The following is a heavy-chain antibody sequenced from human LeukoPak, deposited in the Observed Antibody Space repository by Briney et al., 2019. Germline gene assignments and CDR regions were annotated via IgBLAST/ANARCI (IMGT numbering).Heavy chain of an antibody. D-gene: IGHD3-10*01. V-gene: IGHV3-73*01. CDR3: ASLYGSGKRWVDP. Sequence: GGSLRLSCTASGFTFSGSAMHWVRQASGKGLEWVGRIRSKTNNYATAYAASVKGRFTISRDDSKNTAYLQMNSLKTEDTAVYYCASLYGSGKRWVDPWGQGTLVTVSS. CDR2: IRSKTNNYAT. CDR1: GFTFSGSA. J-gene: IGHJ5*02.